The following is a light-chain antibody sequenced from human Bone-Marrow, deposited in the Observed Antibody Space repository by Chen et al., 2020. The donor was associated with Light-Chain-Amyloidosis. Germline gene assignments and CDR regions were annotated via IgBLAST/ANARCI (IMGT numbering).Light chain of an antibody. CDR1: SGDVGTYNY. J-gene: IGLJ1*01. CDR3: SSFTSSSSHG. Sequence: QSALTQPASVSGSPGQSITISCTGTSGDVGTYNYVSWYQQHPGTAPKVMIYAVSNRPSGFSNRFYVSKSGNTASLTISGLQAEDEADYYCSSFTSSSSHGFGPGTKVTVL. CDR2: AVS. V-gene: IGLV2-14*01.